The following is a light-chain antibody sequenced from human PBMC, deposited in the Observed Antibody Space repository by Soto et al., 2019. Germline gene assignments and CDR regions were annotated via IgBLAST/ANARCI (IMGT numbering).Light chain of an antibody. CDR2: GES. Sequence: EIVMTQSPATLSLSPGESATLSCRASQSISSDVAWYQQKTGQAPRLLIYGESTTATGVTDRLRGGGSGTELTLTISSLQSEDSAVYFCQKYNIWPQTCGQGTKVDIK. V-gene: IGKV3-15*01. CDR3: QKYNIWPQT. CDR1: QSISSD. J-gene: IGKJ1*01.